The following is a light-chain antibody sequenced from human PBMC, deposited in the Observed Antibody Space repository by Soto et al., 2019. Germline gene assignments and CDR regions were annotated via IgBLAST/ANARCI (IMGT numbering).Light chain of an antibody. V-gene: IGKV1-5*03. CDR2: KAS. CDR1: QTISSW. J-gene: IGKJ1*01. Sequence: DIQITQSPSTLSGSVGDRVAITCRASQTISSWLAWYPQKPGKAPKPLIYKASTLKSGVRSRFRGSGSGTECTLTISSLQPDDFATDYCQQYSDSSRTFGQGTKVDIK. CDR3: QQYSDSSRT.